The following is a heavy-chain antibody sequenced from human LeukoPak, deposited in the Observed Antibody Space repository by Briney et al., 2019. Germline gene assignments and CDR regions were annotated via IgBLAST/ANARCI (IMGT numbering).Heavy chain of an antibody. CDR1: GGSISSSSYY. V-gene: IGHV4-39*01. Sequence: SETRSLTCTVPGGSISSSSYYWGWIREPPGSGLEWIGRIYYSGSTYYNPSLKNRVSGSGYTSQNQFSLKLSSVTAADTAVYYCARQGRYSGSYPFDYWGQGTLVTVSS. CDR2: IYYSGST. CDR3: ARQGRYSGSYPFDY. D-gene: IGHD1-26*01. J-gene: IGHJ4*02.